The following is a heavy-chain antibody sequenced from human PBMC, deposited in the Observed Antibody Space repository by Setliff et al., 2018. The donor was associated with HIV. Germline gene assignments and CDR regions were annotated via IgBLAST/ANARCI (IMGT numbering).Heavy chain of an antibody. CDR3: ARGPNYYDRGSYYNFDY. CDR1: GYTFTAYY. D-gene: IGHD3-22*01. J-gene: IGHJ4*02. V-gene: IGHV1-2*02. CDR2: INPNSGGT. Sequence: ASVKVSCKASGYTFTAYYLHWVRQAPGQGLEWMGWINPNSGGTDYAQKFRGRVTMTRDTSISTAYMGLSRLTSDDTAVYYCARGPNYYDRGSYYNFDYWGEGTLITVSS.